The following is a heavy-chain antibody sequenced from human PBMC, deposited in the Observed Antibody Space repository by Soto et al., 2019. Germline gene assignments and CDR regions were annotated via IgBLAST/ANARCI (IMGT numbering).Heavy chain of an antibody. CDR2: INPSGGST. D-gene: IGHD5-18*01. Sequence: RASVKVSSKASGYTFTSYYMHWVRQAPGQELEWMGIINPSGGSTSYAQKFQGRVTMSRDTSTSTVYMELSSLRSEDTAVYYCAREVAPLGGAAMVSYYYYGMDVWGQGTTVTVSS. CDR1: GYTFTSYY. J-gene: IGHJ6*02. V-gene: IGHV1-46*01. CDR3: AREVAPLGGAAMVSYYYYGMDV.